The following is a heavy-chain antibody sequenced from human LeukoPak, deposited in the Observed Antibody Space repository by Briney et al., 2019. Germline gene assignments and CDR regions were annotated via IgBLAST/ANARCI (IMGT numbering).Heavy chain of an antibody. D-gene: IGHD3-22*01. CDR1: GGTFSSYA. V-gene: IGHV1-69*05. J-gene: IGHJ3*02. CDR3: AREIPGPYMIVAVGDAFDI. CDR2: IIPIFGTA. Sequence: ASGKVSCKASGGTFSSYAISWVRRAPGQGLEWMGRIIPIFGTANFAQKFQGRVTITTDESTSTAYMELSSLRSEDTAVYYCAREIPGPYMIVAVGDAFDIWGQGTMVTVSS.